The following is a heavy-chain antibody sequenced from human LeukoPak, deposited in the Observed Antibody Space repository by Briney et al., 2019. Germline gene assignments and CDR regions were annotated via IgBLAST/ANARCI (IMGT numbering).Heavy chain of an antibody. CDR2: ISSRSSYI. CDR3: ARAPSYYYDSSGYYQSVDSGTIFDY. J-gene: IGHJ4*02. D-gene: IGHD3-22*01. Sequence: GGSLRLSCAASGFTFSSYSMNWVRQAPGKGLEWVSSISSRSSYIYYADSVKGRFTISRDNAKNSLYLQMNSLRAEDTAVYYCARAPSYYYDSSGYYQSVDSGTIFDYWGQGTLVTVSS. CDR1: GFTFSSYS. V-gene: IGHV3-21*01.